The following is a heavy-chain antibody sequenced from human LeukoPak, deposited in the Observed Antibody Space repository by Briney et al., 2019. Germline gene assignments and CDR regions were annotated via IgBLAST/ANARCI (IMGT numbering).Heavy chain of an antibody. J-gene: IGHJ5*02. V-gene: IGHV3-23*01. D-gene: IGHD2-8*01. Sequence: PGGSPRLSCAASGFTFSSYAMSWVRQAPGKGLEWVSAISGSGCSTYYADSVKGRFTISRDNSKNTLYLQMNSLRAEDTAVYYCATMYEDDWFDPWGQGTLVTVSS. CDR2: ISGSGCST. CDR1: GFTFSSYA. CDR3: ATMYEDDWFDP.